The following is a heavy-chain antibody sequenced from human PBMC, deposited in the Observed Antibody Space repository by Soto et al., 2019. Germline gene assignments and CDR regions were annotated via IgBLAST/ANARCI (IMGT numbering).Heavy chain of an antibody. CDR2: ISGSGGST. CDR3: AKAADLSYYDRTPFDA. D-gene: IGHD3-22*01. Sequence: EVQLLESGGGLVQPGGSLRLSCAASGFTFSSYAMSWVRQAPGKGLEWVSAISGSGGSTYYADSVKGRFTISRDNSKNTPYLQMNSLRAEDTAVYYCAKAADLSYYDRTPFDAWGQGTLVTVSS. CDR1: GFTFSSYA. J-gene: IGHJ5*02. V-gene: IGHV3-23*01.